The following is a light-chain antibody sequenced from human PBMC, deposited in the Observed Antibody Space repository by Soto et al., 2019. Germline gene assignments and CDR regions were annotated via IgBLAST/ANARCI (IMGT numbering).Light chain of an antibody. CDR1: KLGDKY. J-gene: IGLJ2*01. CDR3: QAWDSSTYVV. CDR2: QDS. V-gene: IGLV3-1*01. Sequence: SYELTQPPSVSVSPGQTASITCSGDKLGDKYACWYQQKPGQSPVLVIHQDSKRPSGIPERFSGSNSGNTATLTISGTQAMDEADYYCQAWDSSTYVVFGGGTKVTVL.